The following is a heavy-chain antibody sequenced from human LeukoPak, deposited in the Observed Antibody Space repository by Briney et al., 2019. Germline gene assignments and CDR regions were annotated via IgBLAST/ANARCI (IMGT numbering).Heavy chain of an antibody. V-gene: IGHV4-61*01. CDR3: ARDRGRASSWYDY. Sequence: SETLSLTCTVSGGSVSSGSYYWSWIRQPPGKGLEWIGEIYHSGSTNYNPSLKSRVTISVDKSKNQFSLKLSSVTAADTAVYYCARDRGRASSWYDYWGQGTLVTVSS. CDR2: IYHSGST. CDR1: GGSVSSGSYY. D-gene: IGHD6-13*01. J-gene: IGHJ4*02.